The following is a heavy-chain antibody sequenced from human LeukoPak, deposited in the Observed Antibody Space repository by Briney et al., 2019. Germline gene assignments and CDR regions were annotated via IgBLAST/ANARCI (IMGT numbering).Heavy chain of an antibody. D-gene: IGHD7-27*01. CDR2: INHSGST. CDR1: GGSFSGYY. CDR3: ARGELGWYFDL. J-gene: IGHJ2*01. V-gene: IGHV4-34*01. Sequence: SETLSLTCAVYGGSFSGYYWSWIRQPPGKGLEWIGEINHSGSTNYNPSLKGRVTISVDTSKNQFSLKLSSVTAADTAVYYCARGELGWYFDLWGRGTLVTVSS.